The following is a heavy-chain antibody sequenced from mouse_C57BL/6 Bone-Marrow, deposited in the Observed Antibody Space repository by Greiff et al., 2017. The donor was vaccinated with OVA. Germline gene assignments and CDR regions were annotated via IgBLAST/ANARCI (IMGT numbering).Heavy chain of an antibody. Sequence: QVQLKQSGAELVKPGASVKLSCKASGYTFTEYTIHWVKQRSGQGLEWIGWFYPGSGSIKYNEKFKDKATLTADKSSSTVYMELSRLTSEDSAVYSSARHEALGSSYNWYFDVWGTGTTVTVSS. J-gene: IGHJ1*03. CDR3: ARHEALGSSYNWYFDV. V-gene: IGHV1-62-2*01. D-gene: IGHD1-1*01. CDR2: FYPGSGSI. CDR1: GYTFTEYT.